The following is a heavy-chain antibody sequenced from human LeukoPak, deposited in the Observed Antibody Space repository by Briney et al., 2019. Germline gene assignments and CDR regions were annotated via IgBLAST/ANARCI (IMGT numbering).Heavy chain of an antibody. D-gene: IGHD3-22*01. J-gene: IGHJ4*02. Sequence: ASVKVSCKASGYTFTSYGISWVRQAPGQGLEWMGGIIPIFGTANYAQKFQGRVTITTDESTSTAYMELSSLRSEDTAVYYCASGRGYYDSSGYYLDYWGQGTLVTVSS. CDR1: GYTFTSYG. CDR3: ASGRGYYDSSGYYLDY. V-gene: IGHV1-69*05. CDR2: IIPIFGTA.